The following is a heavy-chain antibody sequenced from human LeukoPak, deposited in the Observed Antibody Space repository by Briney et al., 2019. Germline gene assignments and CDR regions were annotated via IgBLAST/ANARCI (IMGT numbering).Heavy chain of an antibody. D-gene: IGHD2-2*01. V-gene: IGHV5-10-1*01. CDR3: ARQPRVVPAAIGSDY. Sequence: GESLQISCKGSGYSFTSYWISWVRQMPGKGLEWMGRIDPSDSYTNYSPSFQGHVTISADKSISTAYLQWSSLKASDTAMYYCARQPRVVPAAIGSDYWGQGTLVTVSS. CDR1: GYSFTSYW. CDR2: IDPSDSYT. J-gene: IGHJ4*02.